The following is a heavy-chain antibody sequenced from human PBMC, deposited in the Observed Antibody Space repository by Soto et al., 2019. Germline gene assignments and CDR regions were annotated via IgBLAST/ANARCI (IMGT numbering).Heavy chain of an antibody. CDR1: GFTFSNAW. D-gene: IGHD3-16*01. Sequence: EVQLVESGGGLVKPGESLRLSCAASGFTFSNAWMSWVLQAPGKGLEWVGRIRNNADGGTADYSEPVKGRFIISRDESRNAQYLQMNSLKTEDTAVYYCTTGGGSNLDPWGRGTLVNVSS. CDR3: TTGGGSNLDP. CDR2: IRNNADGGTA. V-gene: IGHV3-15*01. J-gene: IGHJ5*02.